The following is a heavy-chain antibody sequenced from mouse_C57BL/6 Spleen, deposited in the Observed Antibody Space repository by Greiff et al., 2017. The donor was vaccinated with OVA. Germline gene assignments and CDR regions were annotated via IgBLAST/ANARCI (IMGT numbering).Heavy chain of an antibody. D-gene: IGHD3-2*02. V-gene: IGHV1-42*01. J-gene: IGHJ4*01. CDR3: ARVEGGQLRPPYAMDY. Sequence: EVKLMESGPELVKPGASVKISCKASGYSFTGYYMNWVKQSPEKSLEWIGEINPSTGGTTYNQKFKAKATLTVDKSSSTAYMQLKSLTSEDSAVYYCARVEGGQLRPPYAMDYWGQGTSVTVSS. CDR2: INPSTGGT. CDR1: GYSFTGYY.